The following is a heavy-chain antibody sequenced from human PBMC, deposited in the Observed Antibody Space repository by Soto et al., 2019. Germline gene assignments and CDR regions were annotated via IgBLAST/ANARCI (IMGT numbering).Heavy chain of an antibody. D-gene: IGHD6-19*01. J-gene: IGHJ3*02. V-gene: IGHV1-69*01. Sequence: QVQLVQSGAEVKKPGSSVKVSCKASGGTFSSYAISWVRQAPGQGLEWMGGIIPIFGTANYAQKFHGRVTMNADESTSTGYMDLSSLRSEDTAVYYCARVRGHSSGQDNDAFDIWGQGTMVTVSS. CDR3: ARVRGHSSGQDNDAFDI. CDR2: IIPIFGTA. CDR1: GGTFSSYA.